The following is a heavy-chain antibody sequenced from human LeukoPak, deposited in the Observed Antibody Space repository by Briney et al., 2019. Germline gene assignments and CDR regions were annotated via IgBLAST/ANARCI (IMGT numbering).Heavy chain of an antibody. D-gene: IGHD4-17*01. Sequence: SGTPSLTCTVSGGSISTYYWSWIRQSPGKGLEWIGYIYYSGNINHNPTLKSRVTMSLDTSENQFSLKLSSVTAADTAVYYCARVMKYDSGDYLLFDYWGQGTLVTVPS. J-gene: IGHJ4*02. CDR2: IYYSGNI. CDR1: GGSISTYY. V-gene: IGHV4-59*01. CDR3: ARVMKYDSGDYLLFDY.